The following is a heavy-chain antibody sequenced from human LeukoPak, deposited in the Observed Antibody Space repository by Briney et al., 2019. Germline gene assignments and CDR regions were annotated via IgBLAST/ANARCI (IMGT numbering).Heavy chain of an antibody. D-gene: IGHD1-26*01. CDR3: AKTRGSYYPVQIDY. V-gene: IGHV3-48*01. Sequence: GGSLRLSCAASEFTFSSYSMNWVRQAPGKGLEWVSYITNSGNSKSYADSVKGRFTISRDNTKNSLYLQMNGLRAEDTAVYYCAKTRGSYYPVQIDYWGQGTLVTVSS. CDR1: EFTFSSYS. CDR2: ITNSGNSK. J-gene: IGHJ4*02.